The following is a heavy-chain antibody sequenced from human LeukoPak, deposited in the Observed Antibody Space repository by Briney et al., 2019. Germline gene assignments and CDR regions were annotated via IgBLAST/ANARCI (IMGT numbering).Heavy chain of an antibody. J-gene: IGHJ4*02. CDR2: IIPIFGTA. D-gene: IGHD3-16*02. CDR3: ANSGDYDYVWGSYPPLY. Sequence: SVKVSCKASGYTFSNYGLSWVRRAPGQGLEWMGGIIPIFGTANYAQKFQGRVTITADESTITAYMELSSLRSEDTAVYYCANSGDYDYVWGSYPPLYWGQGTLVTVSS. CDR1: GYTFSNYG. V-gene: IGHV1-69*13.